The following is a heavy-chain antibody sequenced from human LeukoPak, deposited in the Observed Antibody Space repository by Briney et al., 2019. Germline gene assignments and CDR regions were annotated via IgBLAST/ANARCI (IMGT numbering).Heavy chain of an antibody. V-gene: IGHV4-34*01. Sequence: PSETLSLTCAVYGGSFSGYYWSWIRQPPGKGLEWIGEINHSGSTNYNPSLKSRVTISVDMSKNQFSLKLSSVTAADTAVYYCARGPPAKPGTGYYYGMDVWGQGTTVTVSS. D-gene: IGHD2-2*01. CDR1: GGSFSGYY. J-gene: IGHJ6*02. CDR3: ARGPPAKPGTGYYYGMDV. CDR2: INHSGST.